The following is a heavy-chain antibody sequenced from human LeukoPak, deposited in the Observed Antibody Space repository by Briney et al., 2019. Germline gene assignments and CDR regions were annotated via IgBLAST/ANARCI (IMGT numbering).Heavy chain of an antibody. CDR1: GGSISSGDYY. D-gene: IGHD3-22*01. CDR2: IYYSGST. V-gene: IGHV4-30-4*01. CDR3: ARAAGPPDYYDSSGYYFDY. J-gene: IGHJ4*02. Sequence: SETLSLTCTVSGGSISSGDYYWSRIRQPPGKGLEWIGYIYYSGSTYYNPSLKSRVTISVDTSKNQFSLKLSSVTAADTAVYYCARAAGPPDYYDSSGYYFDYWGQGTLVTVSS.